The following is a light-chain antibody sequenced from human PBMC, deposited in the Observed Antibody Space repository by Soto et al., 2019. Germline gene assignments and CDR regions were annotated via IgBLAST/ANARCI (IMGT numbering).Light chain of an antibody. CDR2: AAS. Sequence: DIQMTQSPSSLSASVGDRFTITCRASQSIGSYFNWYQQKPGKAPKLLIYAASALESGVPSRFSGSGSGTDFTLTISSLQPGDFATYYCQQSYSTPWTFGQGTKVDIK. V-gene: IGKV1-39*01. J-gene: IGKJ1*01. CDR3: QQSYSTPWT. CDR1: QSIGSY.